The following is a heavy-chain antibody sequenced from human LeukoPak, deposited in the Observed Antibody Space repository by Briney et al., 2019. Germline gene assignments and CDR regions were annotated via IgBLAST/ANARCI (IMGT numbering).Heavy chain of an antibody. J-gene: IGHJ4*02. V-gene: IGHV3-74*01. CDR3: ARSQFDY. CDR2: ISGDGSTT. CDR1: GFAFSSYW. Sequence: PGGSLRASCATSGFAFSSYWMLWVRQVPGKGLVWVSRISGDGSTTTYADSVKGRFTISRDNTNNILYLQMNSLRAEDTAIYYCARSQFDYWGQGILVTVTS.